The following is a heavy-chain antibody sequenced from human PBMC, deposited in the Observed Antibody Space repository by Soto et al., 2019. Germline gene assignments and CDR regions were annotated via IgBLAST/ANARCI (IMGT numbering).Heavy chain of an antibody. J-gene: IGHJ4*02. Sequence: EVQLLESGGGLVQPGGSLRLSCAASGFTFSSHVMSWVRQAPGKGLEWVSGISTGGGSTDYADSVKGRFTISRDNSKNTLHLQMKSLRAAETAVYYCARRREIIASAGSFDYWGQGTLVTVSS. D-gene: IGHD6-25*01. V-gene: IGHV3-23*01. CDR1: GFTFSSHV. CDR3: ARRREIIASAGSFDY. CDR2: ISTGGGST.